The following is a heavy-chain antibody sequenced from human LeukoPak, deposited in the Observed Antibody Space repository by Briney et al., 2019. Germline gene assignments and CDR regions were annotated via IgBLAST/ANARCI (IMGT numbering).Heavy chain of an antibody. D-gene: IGHD3-10*01. Sequence: GASVKVSCKASGYTFTSYDVNWVRQATGQGLEWMGWMNPNSGNTGYAQKFQGRVTMTRNSSISTAYTELSSLRSEDTAVYYCGRDYASGSYRFDYWGQGTLVTVSS. CDR1: GYTFTSYD. CDR3: GRDYASGSYRFDY. V-gene: IGHV1-8*01. J-gene: IGHJ4*02. CDR2: MNPNSGNT.